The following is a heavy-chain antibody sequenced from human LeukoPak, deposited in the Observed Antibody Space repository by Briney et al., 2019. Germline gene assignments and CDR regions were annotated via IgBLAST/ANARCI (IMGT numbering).Heavy chain of an antibody. Sequence: GGSLRLSCAASGFTFDDYAMHWVRQAPGQGLEWVSGISWNSGSIGYADSVKGRFTISRDNAKNSLYLQMNSLRAEDTALYYCAKGGRRHAFDIWGQGTMVTVSS. CDR3: AKGGRRHAFDI. J-gene: IGHJ3*02. V-gene: IGHV3-9*01. D-gene: IGHD3-16*01. CDR2: ISWNSGSI. CDR1: GFTFDDYA.